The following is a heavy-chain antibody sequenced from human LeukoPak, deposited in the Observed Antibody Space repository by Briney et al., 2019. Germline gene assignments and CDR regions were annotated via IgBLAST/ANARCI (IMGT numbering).Heavy chain of an antibody. CDR3: ARDKVTGPTHLDY. CDR1: GFTFSSYG. J-gene: IGHJ4*02. V-gene: IGHV3-7*01. D-gene: IGHD4-11*01. CDR2: IRQDGSEI. Sequence: GGSLRLSCAASGFTFSSYGMSWVRQAPGKGLEWVANIRQDGSEIYYVDSVKGRFTISRDNARNSLDLQMDSLRAEDTAIYYCARDKVTGPTHLDYWGQGTLVTVSS.